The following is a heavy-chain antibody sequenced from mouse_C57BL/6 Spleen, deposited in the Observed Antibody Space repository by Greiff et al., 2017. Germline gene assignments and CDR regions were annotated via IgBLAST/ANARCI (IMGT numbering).Heavy chain of an antibody. V-gene: IGHV5-17*01. D-gene: IGHD2-4*01. CDR3: ARLRRGTY. J-gene: IGHJ3*01. CDR2: ISSGSSTI. CDR1: GFTFSDYG. Sequence: EVHLVESGGGLVKPGGSLKLSCAASGFTFSDYGMHWVRQAPEKGLEWVAYISSGSSTIYYADTVKGRFTISRDNAKNTLFLQMTSLRSEDTAMYYCARLRRGTYWGQGTLVTVSA.